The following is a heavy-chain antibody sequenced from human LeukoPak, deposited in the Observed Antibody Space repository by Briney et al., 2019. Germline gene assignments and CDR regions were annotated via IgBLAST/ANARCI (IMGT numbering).Heavy chain of an antibody. V-gene: IGHV1-18*01. CDR1: GYTFTSYG. CDR2: ISAYNGNT. D-gene: IGHD6-19*01. Sequence: ASVKVSCRASGYTFTSYGISWVQQAPGQGLEWMGWISAYNGNTNYAQKLQGRVTMTTDTSTSTAYMELRSLRSDDTAVYYCARDSSGWYYYYYYMDVWGKGTTVTISS. J-gene: IGHJ6*03. CDR3: ARDSSGWYYYYYYMDV.